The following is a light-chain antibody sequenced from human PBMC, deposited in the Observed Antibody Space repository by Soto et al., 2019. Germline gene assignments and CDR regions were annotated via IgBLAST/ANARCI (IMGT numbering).Light chain of an antibody. V-gene: IGLV2-14*01. J-gene: IGLJ3*02. CDR1: SSDVGGYNY. Sequence: QSALTQPASVSGSPGQSITISCTGTSSDVGGYNYVSWYQQHPAKAPKLMIYEVSTRPSGVSHRFSGSKSGNTASLTLSGRQAEDEADYYCFSYTTSSTLVFGGGTKLTVL. CDR2: EVS. CDR3: FSYTTSSTLV.